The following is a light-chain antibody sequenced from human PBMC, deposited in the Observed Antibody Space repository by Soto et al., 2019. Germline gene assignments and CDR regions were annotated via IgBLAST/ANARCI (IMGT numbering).Light chain of an antibody. CDR1: QTVLYSSNNKNY. CDR2: WAS. J-gene: IGKJ4*01. Sequence: DIVMTQSPDSLAVSLGERATINCKSSQTVLYSSNNKNYLAWYQQKPGQPPKLLIYWASTRQSGVPDRFSGSGSGRDFTLTISSLQAEDVAGYYCQQYYSTPLTFGGGTKVELK. V-gene: IGKV4-1*01. CDR3: QQYYSTPLT.